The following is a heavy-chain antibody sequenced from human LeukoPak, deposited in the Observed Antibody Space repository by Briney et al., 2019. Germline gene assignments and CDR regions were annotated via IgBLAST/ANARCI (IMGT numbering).Heavy chain of an antibody. CDR3: ARGGSYYGSGSYSTLNYYYYYMDV. CDR1: GGSFSGYY. CDR2: INHSGST. V-gene: IGHV4-34*01. D-gene: IGHD3-10*01. J-gene: IGHJ6*03. Sequence: PSETLSLTCAVYGGSFSGYYWSWIRQPPGKGLEWIGEINHSGSTNYNPSLKSRVTISVDTSKNQFSLKLSSVTAADTAVYYCARGGSYYGSGSYSTLNYYYYYMDVWGKGTTATVSS.